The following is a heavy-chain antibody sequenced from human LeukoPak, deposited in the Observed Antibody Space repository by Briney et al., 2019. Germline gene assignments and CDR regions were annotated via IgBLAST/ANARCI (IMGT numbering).Heavy chain of an antibody. D-gene: IGHD3-22*01. CDR3: ARGIGTSYDSSRDAFDI. CDR1: AGSINSGDYY. J-gene: IGHJ3*02. Sequence: SQTLSLTCTVSAGSINSGDYYWSWIRQPAGKGLEWIGRIYTPGTNYNYNPSLKSRVTISIDTSKNQFSLKLTSVTAADTAVYYCARGIGTSYDSSRDAFDIWGQGTMVTVSS. V-gene: IGHV4-61*02. CDR2: IYTPGT.